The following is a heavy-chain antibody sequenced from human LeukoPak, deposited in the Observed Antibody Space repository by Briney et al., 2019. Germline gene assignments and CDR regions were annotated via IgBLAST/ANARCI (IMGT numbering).Heavy chain of an antibody. Sequence: ASAKVSCKASGYTFTAYYMHWVRQAPGQGLEWMGWISAYNGNTNYAQKLQGRVTMTTDTSTSTAYMELRSLRSDDTAVYYCARGYSSGWYTPNYYYYMDVWGKGTTVTISS. V-gene: IGHV1-18*04. J-gene: IGHJ6*03. CDR1: GYTFTAYY. CDR2: ISAYNGNT. D-gene: IGHD6-19*01. CDR3: ARGYSSGWYTPNYYYYMDV.